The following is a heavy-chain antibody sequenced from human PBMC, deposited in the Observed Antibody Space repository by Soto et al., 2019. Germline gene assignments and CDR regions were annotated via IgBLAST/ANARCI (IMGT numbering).Heavy chain of an antibody. V-gene: IGHV3-64D*06. CDR2: ISSNGGST. D-gene: IGHD3-22*01. CDR3: VIGLDSSGYYYPGGVFQH. CDR1: GFTFSTYS. J-gene: IGHJ1*01. Sequence: PGGSLRLSCAASGFTFSTYSMNWVRQAPGKGLEYVSAISSNGGSTYYADSVKGRFTISRDNSKNTLYLQMSSLRAGETAVYYCVIGLDSSGYYYPGGVFQHWGQRALVTVS.